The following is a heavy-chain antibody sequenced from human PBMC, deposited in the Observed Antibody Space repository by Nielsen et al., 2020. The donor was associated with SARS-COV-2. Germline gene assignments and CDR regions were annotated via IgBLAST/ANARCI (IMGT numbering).Heavy chain of an antibody. CDR1: GYTFTGYY. V-gene: IGHV1-18*04. D-gene: IGHD3-9*01. J-gene: IGHJ4*02. Sequence: ASVKVSCKASGYTFTGYYMHWVRQAPGQGLEWMGWISAYNGNTNYAQKLQGRVTMTTDTSTSTAYMELRSLRSDDTAVYYCARGKPDLTGYYPFDYWGQGTLVTVSS. CDR3: ARGKPDLTGYYPFDY. CDR2: ISAYNGNT.